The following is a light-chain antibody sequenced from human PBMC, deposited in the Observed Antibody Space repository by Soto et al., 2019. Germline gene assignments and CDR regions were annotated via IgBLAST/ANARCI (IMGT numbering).Light chain of an antibody. CDR1: QSVSSY. Sequence: EIVLTQSPATLSLSPGERATLSCRASQSVSSYLAWYQQKPGQAPRLLIYDASKRATGIPDRFSGSGSGTDFTLTISRLEPEDFAVYYCQQYGTSVLTFGGGTKVEIK. V-gene: IGKV3-11*01. CDR2: DAS. J-gene: IGKJ4*01. CDR3: QQYGTSVLT.